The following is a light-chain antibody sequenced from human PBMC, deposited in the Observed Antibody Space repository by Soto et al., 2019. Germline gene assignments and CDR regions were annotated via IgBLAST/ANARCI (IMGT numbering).Light chain of an antibody. J-gene: IGLJ1*01. Sequence: QSALTHPASVSGSPGQSITISCTGTSSDVGAYNYVSWYQQYPGKAPKLMINDVSNRPSGVSNRFSGSKSGNTASLTISGLQAEDEADYYCSSYASSSTFYVFGTGTKVTVL. CDR3: SSYASSSTFYV. V-gene: IGLV2-14*03. CDR2: DVS. CDR1: SSDVGAYNY.